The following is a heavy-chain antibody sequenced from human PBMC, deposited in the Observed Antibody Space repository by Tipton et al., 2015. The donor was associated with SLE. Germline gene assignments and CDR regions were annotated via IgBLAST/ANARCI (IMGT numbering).Heavy chain of an antibody. V-gene: IGHV4-39*07. CDR1: GGSITSSSYY. CDR3: ARSSSVRTLLWPTFAY. CDR2: IYYSGNT. J-gene: IGHJ4*02. D-gene: IGHD2/OR15-2a*01. Sequence: GLVKPSETLSLICTVSGGSITSSSYYWGWIRQPPGKGLEWIGNIYYSGNTYYNPSLKSRVTISGDTSKNQVSLRLSSVTAADTAVYFCARSSSVRTLLWPTFAYWGQGALVTVSS.